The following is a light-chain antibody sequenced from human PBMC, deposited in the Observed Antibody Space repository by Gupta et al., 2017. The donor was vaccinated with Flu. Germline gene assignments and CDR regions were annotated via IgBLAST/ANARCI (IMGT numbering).Light chain of an antibody. J-gene: IGKJ1*01. Sequence: DIQMTQSPSSLSASVRDRVSIACRASQSISSDVNWYQHKPGEAPTLLIYAASKLQTGVPSRFSGSGSGTDFTLTISSLQPEDFATYFCQQTYSAPQTFGQGTKVEI. CDR2: AAS. CDR1: QSISSD. CDR3: QQTYSAPQT. V-gene: IGKV1-39*01.